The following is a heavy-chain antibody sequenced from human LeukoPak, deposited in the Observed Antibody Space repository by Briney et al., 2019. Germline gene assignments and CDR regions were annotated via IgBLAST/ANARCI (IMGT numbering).Heavy chain of an antibody. CDR2: ISGSGGST. V-gene: IGHV3-23*01. Sequence: GGSLRLSGAASGFTFSSYAMSWVRQAPGKGLEWVSGISGSGGSTYYADSVKGRFTISRDNSKNTLYLQMNSLRAEDTAVYYCAKIVGVAASPALDIWGPGTMVTVSS. CDR3: AKIVGVAASPALDI. CDR1: GFTFSSYA. J-gene: IGHJ3*02. D-gene: IGHD6-6*01.